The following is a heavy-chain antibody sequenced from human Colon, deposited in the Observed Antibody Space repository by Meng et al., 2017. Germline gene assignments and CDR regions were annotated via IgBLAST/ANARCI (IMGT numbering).Heavy chain of an antibody. CDR2: ISSSGSYI. V-gene: IGHV3-21*01. Sequence: ELQLVESGGGLVEPVGALRLSCAASGFTFISYIMNWVRQAPGKGLEWVSSISSSGSYIYYADPVKGRFTISRDNAKNSLYLQMNSLRAEDTAVYYCARDHPGPLGYWGQGALVTVSS. D-gene: IGHD7-27*01. CDR1: GFTFISYI. J-gene: IGHJ4*02. CDR3: ARDHPGPLGY.